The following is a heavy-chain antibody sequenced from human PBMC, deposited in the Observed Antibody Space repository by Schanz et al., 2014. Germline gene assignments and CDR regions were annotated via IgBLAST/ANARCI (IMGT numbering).Heavy chain of an antibody. CDR1: GYTFTGYY. V-gene: IGHV1-2*02. D-gene: IGHD5-12*01. Sequence: QFKLVQSGSELKKPGASVKVSCKASGYTFTGYYMHWVRQAPGQGLEWMGRINPNSGGTNYAQKFQGRVTMTRDTSISTAYMELSSLRSDDTATYFCARARYTGYDCSGYWGQGTLLIVSS. CDR2: INPNSGGT. J-gene: IGHJ4*02. CDR3: ARARYTGYDCSGY.